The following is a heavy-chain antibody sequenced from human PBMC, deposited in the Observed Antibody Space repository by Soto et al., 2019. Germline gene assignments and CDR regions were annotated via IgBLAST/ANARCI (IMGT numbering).Heavy chain of an antibody. CDR3: ARGARFLEWSQPFSYMAV. CDR2: ISSSSSTI. Sequence: EVQLVESGGGLVQPGGSLRLSCAASGFTFSSYSMNWVRQAPGKGLEWVSYISSSSSTIYYADSVKRRFTISRDNAKNSLYLQMDSQRADDTAMYYCARGARFLEWSQPFSYMAVWGKGTTDTVSS. V-gene: IGHV3-48*01. J-gene: IGHJ6*03. D-gene: IGHD3-3*01. CDR1: GFTFSSYS.